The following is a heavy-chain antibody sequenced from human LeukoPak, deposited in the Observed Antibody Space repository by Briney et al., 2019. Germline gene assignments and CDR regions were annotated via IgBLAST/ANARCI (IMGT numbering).Heavy chain of an antibody. D-gene: IGHD1-26*01. CDR1: GFSFSNYV. J-gene: IGHJ4*02. Sequence: GGSLRLSCAASGFSFSNYVMSWVRQAPGKGLEWVSAISGSGGSTYYADSVKGRFTISRDNSKNTLYLQMNSLRAEDTAVYYCAKELIVGATLDYWGQGTLVTVSS. CDR3: AKELIVGATLDY. V-gene: IGHV3-23*01. CDR2: ISGSGGST.